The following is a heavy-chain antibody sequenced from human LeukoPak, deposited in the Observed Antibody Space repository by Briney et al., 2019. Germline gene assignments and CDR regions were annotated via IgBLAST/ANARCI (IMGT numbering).Heavy chain of an antibody. Sequence: ASVKVSCKASGYTFTGYYMHWVRQAPGQGLEWMGWINPNSGGTNYAQKFQGRVTMTRDTSISTAYMELSRLRSDDTVVYYCARGTVSGSYGAFDIWGQGTMVTVSS. D-gene: IGHD1-26*01. CDR3: ARGTVSGSYGAFDI. CDR1: GYTFTGYY. J-gene: IGHJ3*02. CDR2: INPNSGGT. V-gene: IGHV1-2*02.